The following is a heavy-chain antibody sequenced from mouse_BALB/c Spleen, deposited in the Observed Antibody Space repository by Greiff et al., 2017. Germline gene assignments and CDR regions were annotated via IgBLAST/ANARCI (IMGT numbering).Heavy chain of an antibody. CDR3: AREDYGYFDV. CDR1: GFTFSSFG. J-gene: IGHJ1*01. CDR2: ISSGSSTI. Sequence: EVQRVESGGGLVQPGGSRKLSCAASGFTFSSFGMHWVRQAPEKGLEWVAYISSGSSTIYYADTVKGRFTISRDNPKNTLFLQMTSLRSEDTAMYYCAREDYGYFDVWGAGTTVTVSS. V-gene: IGHV5-17*02.